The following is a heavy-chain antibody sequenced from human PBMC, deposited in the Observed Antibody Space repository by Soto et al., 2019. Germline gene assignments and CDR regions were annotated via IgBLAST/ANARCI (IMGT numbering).Heavy chain of an antibody. D-gene: IGHD3-16*01. J-gene: IGHJ3*02. Sequence: GESLKISCKGSGYSFTNYWITWVRQMPGKGLEWMGRIDLSDSYINYSPSFQGHITISADKSTTTAYVQWSSLKASDTAMYYCATPRLQVGGGSDAFDIWGQGTMVTVSS. CDR2: IDLSDSYI. CDR3: ATPRLQVGGGSDAFDI. V-gene: IGHV5-10-1*01. CDR1: GYSFTNYW.